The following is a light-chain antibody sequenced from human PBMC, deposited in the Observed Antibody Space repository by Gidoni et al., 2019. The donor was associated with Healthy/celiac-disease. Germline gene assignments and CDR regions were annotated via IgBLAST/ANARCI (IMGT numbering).Light chain of an antibody. CDR2: EVS. V-gene: IGLV2-14*01. Sequence: QSALTQPASVSGSPGQSITISCTGTSSDVGGYNDVSWYQQHPGKAPNLMIYEVSNRPSGVSNRFSGSKSGNTASLTISGLQAEDEADYYCSSYTSSSTPYVFGTGTKVTVL. CDR1: SSDVGGYND. J-gene: IGLJ1*01. CDR3: SSYTSSSTPYV.